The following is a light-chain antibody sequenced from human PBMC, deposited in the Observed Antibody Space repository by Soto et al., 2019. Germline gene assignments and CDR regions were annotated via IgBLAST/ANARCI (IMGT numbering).Light chain of an antibody. CDR3: QQRGNRPPWT. CDR1: QSVSSY. J-gene: IGKJ1*01. V-gene: IGKV3-11*01. Sequence: EIVLTQSPSTLSLSPWERSTLSFMASQSVSSYLAWYQQKPGQAPRLLIYDASNRATGIPARFSGSGSGTDFTLTISSLEPEDFAVYYCQQRGNRPPWTFGRGTKVDI. CDR2: DAS.